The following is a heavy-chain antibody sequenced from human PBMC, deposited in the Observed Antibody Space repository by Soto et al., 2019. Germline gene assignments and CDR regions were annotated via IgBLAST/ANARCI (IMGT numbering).Heavy chain of an antibody. CDR1: GYTFTNYY. J-gene: IGHJ5*02. CDR2: MNPRSGGT. D-gene: IGHD4-4*01. Sequence: ASVKVSCKASGYTFTNYYMHWVRQAPGQGLEWMGWMNPRSGGTKYAQAFQDRVTMTRDASISTAYMEVTSLRHGDTAAYFCARSDDSTSYPLDLWGPGTLVTVSS. V-gene: IGHV1-2*02. CDR3: ARSDDSTSYPLDL.